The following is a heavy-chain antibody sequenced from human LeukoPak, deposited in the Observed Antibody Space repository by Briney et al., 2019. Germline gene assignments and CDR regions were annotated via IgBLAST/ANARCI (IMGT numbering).Heavy chain of an antibody. CDR1: GYTFTGYY. D-gene: IGHD6-13*01. CDR2: INTNTGKP. Sequence: ASVKVSCKASGYTFTGYYKHWVRQAPGQGPEWMGWINTNTGKPTYAQGFTGRFVFSLDTSVSMAYLQISSLKAEDTAAYYCARVKQLVLVFDYYYYMDVWGEGTTVTVSS. CDR3: ARVKQLVLVFDYYYYMDV. V-gene: IGHV7-4-1*04. J-gene: IGHJ6*03.